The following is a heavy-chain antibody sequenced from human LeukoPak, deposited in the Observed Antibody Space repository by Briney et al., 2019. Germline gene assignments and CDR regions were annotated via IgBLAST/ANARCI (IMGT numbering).Heavy chain of an antibody. Sequence: GGSLRLSCAASGFTFSDHFLDWVRQAPGKGLEWVGRTRNKANSYITEYAASVEGRFTISRDDSKNSLYLQMSSLKTDDTAMYYCASIRGTFGYWGQGTLVTVSS. D-gene: IGHD1-26*01. CDR2: TRNKANSYIT. V-gene: IGHV3-72*01. CDR1: GFTFSDHF. CDR3: ASIRGTFGY. J-gene: IGHJ4*02.